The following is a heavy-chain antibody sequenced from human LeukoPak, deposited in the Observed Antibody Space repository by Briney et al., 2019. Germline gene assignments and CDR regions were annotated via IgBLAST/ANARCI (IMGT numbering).Heavy chain of an antibody. Sequence: ASVKVSCKASGYTFTSYGISWVRQAPGQGLEWMGRISAYNGNTNYVQKLQGRVTMTTDTPTSTAYMELRSLRSDDTAVYYCARLPNDSSGYSSWWGQETLSPSPQ. V-gene: IGHV1-18*01. CDR1: GYTFTSYG. J-gene: IGHJ4*02. CDR2: ISAYNGNT. D-gene: IGHD3-22*01. CDR3: ARLPNDSSGYSSW.